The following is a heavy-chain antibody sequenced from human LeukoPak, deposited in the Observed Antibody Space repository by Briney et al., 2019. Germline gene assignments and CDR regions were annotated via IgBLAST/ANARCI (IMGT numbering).Heavy chain of an antibody. J-gene: IGHJ4*02. Sequence: PSETLSLTCTVSGGSISSSSYYWGWIRQPPGKGLEWIGSIYYSGSTYYNPSLKSRVTISVDTSKNQFSLKLSSVTAADTAVYYCARHSSSWYLFDYSGQGTLVTVSS. CDR3: ARHSSSWYLFDY. CDR2: IYYSGST. CDR1: GGSISSSSYY. D-gene: IGHD6-13*01. V-gene: IGHV4-39*01.